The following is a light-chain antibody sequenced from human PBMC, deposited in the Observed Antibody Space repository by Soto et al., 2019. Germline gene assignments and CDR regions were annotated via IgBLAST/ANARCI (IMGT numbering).Light chain of an antibody. CDR3: CSHGGSSAFNI. CDR2: AVT. CDR1: SRDVGGYNY. Sequence: QSVLTQPRSVSGSPGQSVTISCTGTSRDVGGYNYVSWYQQHPGKAPKLLIYAVTKRPSGVPDRFSASKSDNTASLTISGLQAEDEADYYCCSHGGSSAFNIFGGGTQLTVL. V-gene: IGLV2-11*01. J-gene: IGLJ2*01.